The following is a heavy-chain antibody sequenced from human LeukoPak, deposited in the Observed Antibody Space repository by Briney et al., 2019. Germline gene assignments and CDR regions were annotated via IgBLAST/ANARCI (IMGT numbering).Heavy chain of an antibody. Sequence: LPGGSLRLSCAASGFTFSTYRMSWVRQAPGKVLEWVANIKQDGSEKHYVDSVKGRFTISRDNAKNSLYLQMSSLRAEDTAVYYCTRVEETATTAAIIRKYSYYYYYMDVWGKGNTVTVSS. V-gene: IGHV3-7*01. CDR3: TRVEETATTAAIIRKYSYYYYYMDV. CDR1: GFTFSTYR. D-gene: IGHD4-11*01. CDR2: IKQDGSEK. J-gene: IGHJ6*03.